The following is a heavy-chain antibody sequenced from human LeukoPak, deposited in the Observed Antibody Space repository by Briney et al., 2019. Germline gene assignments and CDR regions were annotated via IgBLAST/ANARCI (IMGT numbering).Heavy chain of an antibody. CDR2: INHSGST. CDR3: ARHQGTIFGVVTDPANWFDP. D-gene: IGHD3-3*01. Sequence: SETLSLTCAVYGGSFSGYYWSWIRQPPGKGLEWIGGINHSGSTNYNPSLKSRVTISVDTSKNQFSLKLSSVTAADTAVYYCARHQGTIFGVVTDPANWFDPWGQGTLVTVSS. J-gene: IGHJ5*02. V-gene: IGHV4-34*01. CDR1: GGSFSGYY.